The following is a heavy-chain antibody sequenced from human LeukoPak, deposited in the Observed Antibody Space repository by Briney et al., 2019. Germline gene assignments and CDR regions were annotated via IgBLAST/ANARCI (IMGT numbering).Heavy chain of an antibody. Sequence: ASVKVSCKASGYTFTGYFMHWVRQAPGQGLEWMGWINPNSGDTNYAQKFQGRVTLTRDTSISTAYMEMSRVRSDDTAVYYCARGSSAGAVGVIDMDVWGKGTTVTVSS. V-gene: IGHV1-2*02. D-gene: IGHD3-16*02. J-gene: IGHJ6*03. CDR3: ARGSSAGAVGVIDMDV. CDR1: GYTFTGYF. CDR2: INPNSGDT.